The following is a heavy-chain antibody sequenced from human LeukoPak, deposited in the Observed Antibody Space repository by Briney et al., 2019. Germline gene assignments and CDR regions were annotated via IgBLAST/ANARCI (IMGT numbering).Heavy chain of an antibody. J-gene: IGHJ4*02. CDR2: VTSKTEGGTA. CDR1: GFTFTNAR. V-gene: IGHV3-15*01. Sequence: PGGSLRLSCAAFGFTFTNARMSWVRQAPGKGLEWVGRVTSKTEGGTADYSAPVKGRFTISRDDSKNILYLQMSSLETEDTGVYYCTTVGNWNPRSYWGQGTLVTVSS. CDR3: TTVGNWNPRSY. D-gene: IGHD1-20*01.